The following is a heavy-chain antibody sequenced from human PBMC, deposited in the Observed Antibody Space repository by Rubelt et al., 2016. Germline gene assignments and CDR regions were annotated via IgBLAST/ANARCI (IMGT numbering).Heavy chain of an antibody. Sequence: GWIRQPPGKGLEWIGSIYYSGSTYYNPSLKSRVTISVDTSKNQFSLKLCSVTAADPAVYYCARETYYDILTGSNPDAFDIWGQGTMVTVAS. J-gene: IGHJ3*02. CDR2: IYYSGST. V-gene: IGHV4-39*07. CDR3: ARETYYDILTGSNPDAFDI. D-gene: IGHD3-9*01.